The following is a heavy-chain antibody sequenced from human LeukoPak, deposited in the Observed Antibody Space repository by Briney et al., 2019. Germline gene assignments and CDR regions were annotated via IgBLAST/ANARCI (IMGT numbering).Heavy chain of an antibody. CDR1: GDSLNSLDL. Sequence: SGTLSLTCTVSGDSLNSLDLWSWARQPPGKGLEWIGEMYLSGTIHSNPSVKSRVTISIDKSKNQFFLNLSSVTAADTAVYYCAGLVGRYSSGLYYYYFDYWGQGTLVTVSS. CDR2: MYLSGTI. V-gene: IGHV4-4*02. J-gene: IGHJ4*02. D-gene: IGHD3-22*01. CDR3: AGLVGRYSSGLYYYYFDY.